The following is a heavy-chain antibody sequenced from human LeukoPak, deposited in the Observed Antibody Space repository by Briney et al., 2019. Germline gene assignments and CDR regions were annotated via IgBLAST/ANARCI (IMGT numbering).Heavy chain of an antibody. Sequence: GASVKVSCKASGYTFTNYEINWVRQATGQGLEWMGWMNPNSGNTAYAQKLQGRVAMTRTTSTSTAYMQLSSLTSEDTAVYYCARTSLYATNHDAFDIWGQGTMVTVSS. D-gene: IGHD2-8*01. CDR1: GYTFTNYE. CDR3: ARTSLYATNHDAFDI. V-gene: IGHV1-8*01. J-gene: IGHJ3*02. CDR2: MNPNSGNT.